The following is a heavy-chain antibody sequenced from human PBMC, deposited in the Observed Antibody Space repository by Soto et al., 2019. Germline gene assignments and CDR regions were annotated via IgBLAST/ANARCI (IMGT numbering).Heavy chain of an antibody. CDR2: INAGNGNT. V-gene: IGHV1-3*01. J-gene: IGHJ6*01. Sequence: QVQLVQSGAEGKKPGASVKVSCKASGYTFTSYAMHWVRQAPGQRLEWMGWINAGNGNTKYSQKFQVRITITRDTPASTAYMQRSSLRSEDMAVYYSARDTGPSYVWWQGTTVTFSS. CDR1: GYTFTSYA. D-gene: IGHD3-10*01. CDR3: ARDTGPSYV.